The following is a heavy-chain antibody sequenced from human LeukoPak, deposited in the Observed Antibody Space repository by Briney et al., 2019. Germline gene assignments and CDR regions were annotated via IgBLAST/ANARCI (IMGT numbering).Heavy chain of an antibody. D-gene: IGHD5-18*01. CDR3: AKDGIQSSGSAPFQGY. CDR1: GFTLRSYG. Sequence: GGSLRLSCAVSGFTLRSYGMSWVRQAPGKGLEWVSGISGSGGSTYYADSVKGRFTISRDNSKNTLFLQMNSLRAEDTAVYYCAKDGIQSSGSAPFQGYWGQGTLVTVSS. CDR2: ISGSGGST. J-gene: IGHJ4*02. V-gene: IGHV3-23*01.